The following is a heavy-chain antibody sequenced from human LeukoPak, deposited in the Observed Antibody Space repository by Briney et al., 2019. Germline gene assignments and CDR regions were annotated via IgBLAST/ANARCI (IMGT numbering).Heavy chain of an antibody. CDR1: GGTFSSYG. CDR2: ILPIFNST. D-gene: IGHD4-17*01. Sequence: SVKVSCKASGGTFSSYGISWVRQAPGQGLEWMGTILPIFNSTNYAQKFQDRVTVTADESTGTVYMKVNSLRSDDTAVYYCARVKGASDNYGDDYWGQGTLVAVSS. J-gene: IGHJ4*02. V-gene: IGHV1-69*13. CDR3: ARVKGASDNYGDDY.